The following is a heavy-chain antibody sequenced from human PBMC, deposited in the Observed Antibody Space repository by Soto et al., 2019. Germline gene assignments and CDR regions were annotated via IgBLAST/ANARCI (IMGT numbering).Heavy chain of an antibody. CDR2: INPNSGGT. CDR3: ARSELQLTIFGVVTPTPFDY. CDR1: GYTFTGYY. Sequence: ASVKVSCKASGYTFTGYYMHWVRQAPGQGLEWMGWINPNSGGTNYAQKFQGWVTMTRDTSISTAYMELSRLRSDDTAVYYCARSELQLTIFGVVTPTPFDYWGQGTLVTVSS. J-gene: IGHJ4*02. V-gene: IGHV1-2*04. D-gene: IGHD3-3*01.